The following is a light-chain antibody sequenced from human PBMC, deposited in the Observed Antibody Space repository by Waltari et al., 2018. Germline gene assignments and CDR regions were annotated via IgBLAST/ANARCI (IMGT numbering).Light chain of an antibody. CDR1: KLGDKY. V-gene: IGLV3-1*01. Sequence: SYDLTQPPSVSVSPGQTATITCSGDKLGDKYTSWYQQRPGQSPILVIFQDTNRPSGIPEGFSGSNSGNTATLAISGTQPMDEAKYYCQAWDSGTVVFGGGTMLTVL. CDR2: QDT. J-gene: IGLJ2*01. CDR3: QAWDSGTVV.